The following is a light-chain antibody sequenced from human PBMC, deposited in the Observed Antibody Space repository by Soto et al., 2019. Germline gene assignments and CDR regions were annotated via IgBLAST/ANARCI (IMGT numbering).Light chain of an antibody. J-gene: IGKJ2*01. CDR2: GSS. CDR3: QQYGSSPPYT. V-gene: IGKV3-20*01. CDR1: QSFSGKY. Sequence: EIVLTQSPGTLSLSPGERATLSCRASQSFSGKYLAWYQQKPGQSPRLLIYGSSDRATGIPDRFSGSGSGTDFTLTITRVEPEDFAVYYCQQYGSSPPYTFGQGTKLEI.